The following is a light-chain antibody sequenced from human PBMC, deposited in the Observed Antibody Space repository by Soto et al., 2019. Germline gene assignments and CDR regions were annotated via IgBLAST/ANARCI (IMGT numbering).Light chain of an antibody. CDR3: QQLSSLPPT. Sequence: EIVLTQAPATLSLSPGERATLSCRASQSVSSYLAWYQQRPGQAPRLLIYDASNRATGVPARFSGSGSGTDFTHTSNSQEPEDFAVYYCQQLSSLPPTFGERTRLEIE. V-gene: IGKV3-11*01. CDR1: QSVSSY. CDR2: DAS. J-gene: IGKJ5*01.